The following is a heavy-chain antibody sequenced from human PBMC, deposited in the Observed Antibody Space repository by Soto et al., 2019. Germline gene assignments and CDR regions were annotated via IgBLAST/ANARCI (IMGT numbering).Heavy chain of an antibody. CDR3: AGERVTMVRGVILEPYYYYGMDV. Sequence: QVQLQESGPGLVKPSQTLSLTCTVSGGSISSGGYYWSWIRQHPGKGLEWIGYIYYSGSTYYNPSLKSRVTISVDTSKNQFSLKLSSVTAADTAVYYCAGERVTMVRGVILEPYYYYGMDVWGQGTTVTVSS. D-gene: IGHD3-10*01. V-gene: IGHV4-31*03. J-gene: IGHJ6*02. CDR1: GGSISSGGYY. CDR2: IYYSGST.